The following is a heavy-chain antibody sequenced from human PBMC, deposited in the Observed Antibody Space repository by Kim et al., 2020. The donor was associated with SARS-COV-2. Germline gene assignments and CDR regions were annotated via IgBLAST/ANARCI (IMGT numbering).Heavy chain of an antibody. CDR3: ARLPRRDADLGIAFDM. V-gene: IGHV5-51*01. J-gene: IGHJ3*02. CDR2: IYPGDSDT. Sequence: GESLKISCKGSGYSFSRHWIAWVRQRPGKGLEYMAIIYPGDSDTKYSPSFQGHVTSSTDKSINTAYLQWNSLKASDTAMYFCARLPRRDADLGIAFDMWGQETMVTVSS. D-gene: IGHD3-10*01. CDR1: GYSFSRHW.